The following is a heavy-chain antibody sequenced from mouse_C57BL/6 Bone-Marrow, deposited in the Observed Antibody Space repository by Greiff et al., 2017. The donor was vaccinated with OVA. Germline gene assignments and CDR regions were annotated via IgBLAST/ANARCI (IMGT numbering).Heavy chain of an antibody. V-gene: IGHV1-63*01. Sequence: QVQLKQSGAELVRPGTSVKMSCKASGYTFTNYWIGWAKQRPGHGLEWIGDIYPGGGYTNYNEKFKGKATLTADKSSSTAYMELRSLTSEDSAVYFCARHYRGYFDYWGQGTTLTVSS. J-gene: IGHJ2*01. CDR3: ARHYRGYFDY. CDR2: IYPGGGYT. D-gene: IGHD1-1*02. CDR1: GYTFTNYW.